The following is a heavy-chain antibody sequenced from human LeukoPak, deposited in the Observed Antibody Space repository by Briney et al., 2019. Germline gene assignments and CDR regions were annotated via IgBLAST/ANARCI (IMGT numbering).Heavy chain of an antibody. CDR1: GFTFSSYA. J-gene: IGHJ4*02. Sequence: PGGSLRLSCAASGFTFSSYAMSWVRQAPGKGLEWVANIKQDGSEKYYVDSVKGRFTISRDNAKNSLYLQMNSLRAEDTAVYYCARDVAYFGYWGQGTLVTVSS. CDR2: IKQDGSEK. CDR3: ARDVAYFGY. V-gene: IGHV3-7*01. D-gene: IGHD2-21*01.